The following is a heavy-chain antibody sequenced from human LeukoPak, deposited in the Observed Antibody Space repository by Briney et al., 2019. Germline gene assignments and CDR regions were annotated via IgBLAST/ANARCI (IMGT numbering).Heavy chain of an antibody. Sequence: ASVKVSCKASGYTFTGYFMHWVRQAPGQGLEWMGWINPNSGGTNYAQKFQGRVTMTRDTSISTAYIELSRLRSDDTAVYYCARDERYDSSGYPFDYWGQGTLDTVSS. CDR2: INPNSGGT. V-gene: IGHV1-2*02. D-gene: IGHD3-22*01. CDR3: ARDERYDSSGYPFDY. J-gene: IGHJ4*02. CDR1: GYTFTGYF.